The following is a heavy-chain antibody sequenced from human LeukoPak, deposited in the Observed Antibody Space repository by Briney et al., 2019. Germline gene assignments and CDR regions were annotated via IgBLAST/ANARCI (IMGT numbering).Heavy chain of an antibody. V-gene: IGHV3-49*04. J-gene: IGHJ5*02. CDR2: IRSKAYGGTT. CDR3: TRSWSSTSFIWGGHNWFDP. CDR1: GFTFGDYA. Sequence: GGSLRLSCTTSGFTFGDYAISWVRQAPGKGLEWVSFIRSKAYGGTTEYAASVKGRFTISRDDSKSIAYVEMNSLKTEDTAVYYCTRSWSSTSFIWGGHNWFDPWGQGTLVTVSS. D-gene: IGHD2-2*01.